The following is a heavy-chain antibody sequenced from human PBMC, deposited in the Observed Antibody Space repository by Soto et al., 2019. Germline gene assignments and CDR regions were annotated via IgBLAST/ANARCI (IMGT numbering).Heavy chain of an antibody. CDR2: IYYIGST. J-gene: IGHJ6*02. CDR1: GASMTGASMSSYY. D-gene: IGHD2-15*01. Sequence: SETLSLTCTVSGASMTGASMSSYYWSWIRQPSGKGLEWIGYIYYIGSTDYNPSLKSRVTISVDTSNNQFSLKLNSVTSADTAVYYCARASISGGNSASHYAMDVWGQGTTVTVSS. CDR3: ARASISGGNSASHYAMDV. V-gene: IGHV4-61*01.